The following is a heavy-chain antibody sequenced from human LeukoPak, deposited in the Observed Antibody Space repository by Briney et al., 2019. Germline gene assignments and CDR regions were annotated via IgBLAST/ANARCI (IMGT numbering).Heavy chain of an antibody. CDR3: AIVATLCTGTSCVRGGFDY. CDR1: GFTVSSNS. Sequence: PGGSLRLSCAASGFTVSSNSMSWVRQAPGKGLEWVSIIYRGGSTYYADSVKGRFTISRDNSKNTLYLQMNSLRAEDTAKYYCAIVATLCTGTSCVRGGFDYWGQGTLVTVSS. CDR2: IYRGGST. J-gene: IGHJ4*02. D-gene: IGHD2-2*01. V-gene: IGHV3-53*01.